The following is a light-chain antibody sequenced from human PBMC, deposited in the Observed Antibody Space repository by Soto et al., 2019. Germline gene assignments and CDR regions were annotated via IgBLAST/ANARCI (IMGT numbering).Light chain of an antibody. CDR3: SSYTSSSTLV. J-gene: IGLJ1*01. Sequence: QSALAQPASVSVSPGQSITISCTGTSSDVGGYNYVSWYQQHPGKAPKLMIYEVSNRPSGVSNRFSGSKSGNTASLTISGLQAEDEADYYCSSYTSSSTLVFGTGTKATVL. V-gene: IGLV2-14*01. CDR2: EVS. CDR1: SSDVGGYNY.